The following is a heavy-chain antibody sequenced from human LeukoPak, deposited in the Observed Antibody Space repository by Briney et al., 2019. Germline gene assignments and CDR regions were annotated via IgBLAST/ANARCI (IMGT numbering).Heavy chain of an antibody. CDR3: ARDQRYYDIFVNAFDI. CDR2: IYTSGST. Sequence: SETLSLTCTVSGGSISSYYWSWIRQPAGKGLEWIGRIYTSGSTNYNPSLKSRVTMSVDTSKNQFSLKLSSVTAADTAVYYCARDQRYYDIFVNAFDIWGQGTMVTVSS. V-gene: IGHV4-4*07. CDR1: GGSISSYY. D-gene: IGHD3-9*01. J-gene: IGHJ3*02.